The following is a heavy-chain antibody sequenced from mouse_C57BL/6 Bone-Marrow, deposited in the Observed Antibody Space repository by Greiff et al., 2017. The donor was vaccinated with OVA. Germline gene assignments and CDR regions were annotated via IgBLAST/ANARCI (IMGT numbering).Heavy chain of an antibody. CDR2: IFPGSGST. Sequence: QVQLQQSGPELVKPGASVKISCKASGYTFTDYYINWVKQRPGQGLEWIGWIFPGSGSTYYNEKFKGKATLTVDKSSSTAYMLLSSLTSEDSAVYFCARRDYYYGSSGGYYAMDYWGQGTSVTVSS. CDR3: ARRDYYYGSSGGYYAMDY. CDR1: GYTFTDYY. V-gene: IGHV1-75*01. D-gene: IGHD1-1*01. J-gene: IGHJ4*01.